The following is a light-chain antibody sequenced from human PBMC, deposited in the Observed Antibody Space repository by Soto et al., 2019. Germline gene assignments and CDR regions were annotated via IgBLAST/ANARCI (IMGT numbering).Light chain of an antibody. V-gene: IGLV2-14*01. J-gene: IGLJ1*01. CDR3: SSYTSSSTLNYV. CDR2: DVS. CDR1: SSDVVGYNY. Sequence: QSALTQPASVSGSPGQSITISCTGTSSDVVGYNYVSWYQQHPGKAPKLMIYDVSNRPSGVSNRFSGSKSGNTASLTISGLQAEDEADYYCSSYTSSSTLNYVFGTGTKVTV.